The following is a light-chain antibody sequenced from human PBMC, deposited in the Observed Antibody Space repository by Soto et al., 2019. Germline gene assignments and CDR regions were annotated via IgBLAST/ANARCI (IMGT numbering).Light chain of an antibody. Sequence: QSVLTQPASVSGSPGQSITISCTGTSSDVGSYNLVSWYQQHPGKAPKLMIYEVTERPSGVSGRISGSKSGTTASLTISGLQAEDEDDYYCCSYAGRITLVFGGGTKLTVL. CDR3: CSYAGRITLV. CDR1: SSDVGSYNL. V-gene: IGLV2-23*02. J-gene: IGLJ2*01. CDR2: EVT.